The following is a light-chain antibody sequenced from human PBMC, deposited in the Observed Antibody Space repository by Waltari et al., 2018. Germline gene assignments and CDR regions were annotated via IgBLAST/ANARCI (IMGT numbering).Light chain of an antibody. CDR1: SSDVGRYNL. Sequence: QSALTQPASVSRSFGQSITISCTGTSSDVGRYNLVSWYQQHPGKAPRLIVYEVSKWPSGVSNRFSGSKSGNTASLTISGLQAEDEGNYYCCSYAGNNSVVFGGGAKLTVL. J-gene: IGLJ2*01. CDR3: CSYAGNNSVV. V-gene: IGLV2-23*02. CDR2: EVS.